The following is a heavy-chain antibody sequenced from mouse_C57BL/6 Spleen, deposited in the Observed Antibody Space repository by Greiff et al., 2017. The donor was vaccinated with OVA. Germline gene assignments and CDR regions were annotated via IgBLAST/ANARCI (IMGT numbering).Heavy chain of an antibody. Sequence: EVQLQQSGPELVKPGASVKMSCKASGYTFTDYNMHWVKQSHGKSLEWIGYINPNNGGTSYNQKLKGKATLTVNTSSITAYLELRSLTSDDSAVYYCATNWDAWFADWGQGTLVTVSA. V-gene: IGHV1-22*01. CDR3: ATNWDAWFAD. CDR1: GYTFTDYN. D-gene: IGHD4-1*01. J-gene: IGHJ3*01. CDR2: INPNNGGT.